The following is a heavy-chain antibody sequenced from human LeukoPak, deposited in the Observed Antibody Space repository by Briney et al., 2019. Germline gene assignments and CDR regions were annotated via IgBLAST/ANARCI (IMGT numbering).Heavy chain of an antibody. V-gene: IGHV3-48*01. Sequence: GGSLRLSCAASGFTFSSYGMNWVRQAPGKGLEWVSFISGSGTTIYYADSVKGRFTISRDNAKNSLYLQMNSLRAEDTAVYYCARDRSSSLDYWGQGTLVTVSS. J-gene: IGHJ4*02. CDR2: ISGSGTTI. CDR1: GFTFSSYG. D-gene: IGHD6-13*01. CDR3: ARDRSSSLDY.